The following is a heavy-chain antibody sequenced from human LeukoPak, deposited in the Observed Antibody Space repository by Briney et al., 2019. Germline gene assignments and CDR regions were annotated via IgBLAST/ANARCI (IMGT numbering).Heavy chain of an antibody. CDR1: GGSISSSSYY. D-gene: IGHD2-2*01. CDR3: ARNVPTQYYYMDV. Sequence: SETLSLTCTVSGGSISSSSYYWGWIRQPPGKGLEWIGYIYYSGSTNYNPSLKSRVTISVDTSKNQFSLKLSSVTAAGTAVYYCARNVPTQYYYMDVWGKGTTVTVSS. V-gene: IGHV4-61*05. CDR2: IYYSGST. J-gene: IGHJ6*03.